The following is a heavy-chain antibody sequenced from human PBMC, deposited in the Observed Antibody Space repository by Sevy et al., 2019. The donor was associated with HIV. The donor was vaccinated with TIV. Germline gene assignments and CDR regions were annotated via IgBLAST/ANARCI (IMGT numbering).Heavy chain of an antibody. D-gene: IGHD2-21*02. V-gene: IGHV3-11*01. J-gene: IGHJ6*02. CDR1: GFTFSDYY. CDR2: ISGSDVTT. CDR3: ARDHVKDSDTGDYYYFAMDV. Sequence: GGSLRLSCAASGFTFSDYYMSWIRQAPGKGLEWLSYISGSDVTTYYADSVKGRFTVSRNNAKNSLYLQTNSLRADDTAVYYGARDHVKDSDTGDYYYFAMDVWGQGTTVTVSS.